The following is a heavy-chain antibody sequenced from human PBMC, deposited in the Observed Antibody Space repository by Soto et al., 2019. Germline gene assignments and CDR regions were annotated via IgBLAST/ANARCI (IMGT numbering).Heavy chain of an antibody. CDR1: GFTFSSYA. J-gene: IGHJ4*02. Sequence: PGESLKISCAASGFTFSSYAMHWVRQAPGKGLEWVAVISYDGSNKYYADSVKGRFTISRDNSKNTLYLQMNSLRAEDTAVYYCARDRPYSSSSLGYFDYWGQGPLVTVSS. CDR2: ISYDGSNK. V-gene: IGHV3-30-3*01. D-gene: IGHD6-6*01. CDR3: ARDRPYSSSSLGYFDY.